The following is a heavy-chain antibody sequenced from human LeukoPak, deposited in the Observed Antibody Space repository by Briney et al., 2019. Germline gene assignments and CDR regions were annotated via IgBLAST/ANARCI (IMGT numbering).Heavy chain of an antibody. J-gene: IGHJ4*02. Sequence: GASVKVSCKASGYTFTSYGISWVRQAPGQGLEWMGWISAYNGNTNYAQKLQGRVTMTTDTSTSTAYMELRSLRSDDTAVYYCARAAIRITTIVVDDYWGQGTLVTVSS. D-gene: IGHD3-22*01. V-gene: IGHV1-18*01. CDR1: GYTFTSYG. CDR3: ARAAIRITTIVVDDY. CDR2: ISAYNGNT.